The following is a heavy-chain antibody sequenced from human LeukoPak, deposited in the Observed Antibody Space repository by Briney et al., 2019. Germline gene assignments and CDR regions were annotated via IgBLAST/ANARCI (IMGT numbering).Heavy chain of an antibody. Sequence: PGGSLRLSCTASGFTFGDYAMSWFRQAPGKGLEWVANIKQDGSEKYYVDCVKGRFTISRDNAKNSLYLQMNSLRAEDTAMYYCARPLMYYYGSETYFWFDPWGQGTLVTVSS. V-gene: IGHV3-7*01. CDR3: ARPLMYYYGSETYFWFDP. CDR1: GFTFGDYA. J-gene: IGHJ5*02. D-gene: IGHD3-10*01. CDR2: IKQDGSEK.